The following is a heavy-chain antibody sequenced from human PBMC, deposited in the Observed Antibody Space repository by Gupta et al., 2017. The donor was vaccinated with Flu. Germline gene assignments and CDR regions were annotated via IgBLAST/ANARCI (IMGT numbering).Heavy chain of an antibody. Sequence: EVQLVGAGGGLVKPGGSLRLSCAASGFTFSSHSMNWVRQAPGKGLEWVSSISSTSTSLYYADAWNGRFTTSRDNAHISVSLQITRLTAADTAVYYCSGYLAPDMSHYFDYWGQGSLLNVSS. CDR1: GFTFSSHS. V-gene: IGHV3-21*01. CDR3: SGYLAPDMSHYFDY. CDR2: ISSTSTSL. D-gene: IGHD3-22*01. J-gene: IGHJ4*02.